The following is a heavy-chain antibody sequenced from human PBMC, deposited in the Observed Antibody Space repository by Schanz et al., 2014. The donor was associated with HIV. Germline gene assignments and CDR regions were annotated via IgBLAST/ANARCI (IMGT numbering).Heavy chain of an antibody. J-gene: IGHJ4*02. CDR3: AREKGDATKWFGSYYYDS. Sequence: QVQLQQWGAGLLKPSETLSLTCAVYGGSFSGYFWAWIRQPPGKGLEWIGEINHSGSTNYNPSLKSRVTISVATSKNHFSLELTSVTAADTAVYYCAREKGDATKWFGSYYYDSWGQGTQVSVPS. CDR1: GGSFSGYF. D-gene: IGHD3-10*01. CDR2: INHSGST. V-gene: IGHV4-34*01.